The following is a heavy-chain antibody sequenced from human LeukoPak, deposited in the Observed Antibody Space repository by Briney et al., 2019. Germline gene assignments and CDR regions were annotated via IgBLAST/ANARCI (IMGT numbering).Heavy chain of an antibody. CDR2: IYSGGGT. J-gene: IGHJ6*02. Sequence: GGSLRLSCAASGFTVSSNYMSWVRQAPGKGLEWVSVIYSGGGTYYADSVKGRFTISRDNSKNTLYLQMNSLRAEDTAVYYCAREDYGDYGYYYGMDAWGQGTTVTVSS. CDR3: AREDYGDYGYYYGMDA. V-gene: IGHV3-66*02. CDR1: GFTVSSNY. D-gene: IGHD4-17*01.